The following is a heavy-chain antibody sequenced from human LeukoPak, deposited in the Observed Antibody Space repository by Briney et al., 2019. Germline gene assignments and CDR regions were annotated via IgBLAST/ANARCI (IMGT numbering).Heavy chain of an antibody. V-gene: IGHV3-30*04. Sequence: GGSLRLSCAASGFTFTTYAMHWVRQAPGKGLEWVAVISYDGRQIYYADSVKGRFTISRDNSKNTLYLQMNGLRAEDTAVYYCARDRGSSWYSESLQFDYWGQGTLVTVSS. CDR3: ARDRGSSWYSESLQFDY. CDR2: ISYDGRQI. CDR1: GFTFTTYA. D-gene: IGHD6-13*01. J-gene: IGHJ4*02.